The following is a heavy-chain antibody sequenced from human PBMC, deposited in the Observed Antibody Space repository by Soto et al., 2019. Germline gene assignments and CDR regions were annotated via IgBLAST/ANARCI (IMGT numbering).Heavy chain of an antibody. CDR3: ARGHSYGYDPSSRYFDY. J-gene: IGHJ4*02. V-gene: IGHV4-34*01. CDR2: INYSGST. D-gene: IGHD5-18*01. Sequence: SETLSLTCAVYGGSFANYYWNWIRQPPGKGLEWIGEINYSGSTNYNPSLKSRVTISVDTSKNQFSLKLSSVTAADTAVYYCARGHSYGYDPSSRYFDYWGQGTLVTVSS. CDR1: GGSFANYY.